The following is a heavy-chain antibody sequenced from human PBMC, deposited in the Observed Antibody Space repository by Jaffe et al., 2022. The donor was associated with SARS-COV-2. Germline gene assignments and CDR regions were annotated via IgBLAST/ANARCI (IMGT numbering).Heavy chain of an antibody. CDR2: IYYSGTT. CDR1: GGSISSYY. J-gene: IGHJ6*02. CDR3: ARMTPGKDYAMDV. D-gene: IGHD4-4*01. Sequence: QVQLQESGPGLVKPSETLSLTCTVSGGSISSYYWSWIRQSPGKGLDWIGYIYYSGTTNYNPSLKSRVTISVDTSKNQFSLKLSSVIAADTAVYYCARMTPGKDYAMDVWGQGTTVTVSS. V-gene: IGHV4-59*01.